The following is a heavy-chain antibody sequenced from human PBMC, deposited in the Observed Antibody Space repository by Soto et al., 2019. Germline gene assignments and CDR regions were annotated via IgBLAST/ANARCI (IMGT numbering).Heavy chain of an antibody. CDR1: GETFSCFY. V-gene: IGHV4-34*01. CDR3: ASNWNYIDY. CDR2: INHRGRS. J-gene: IGHJ4*02. D-gene: IGHD1-7*01. Sequence: PSETLSLTCAVYGETFSCFYWNWIRQSPGKGLEWIGEINHRGRSNYNPSLKSRVTISVDTSKNQFSLKLDSVTAADTAVYYCASNWNYIDYWGQGTLVTVSS.